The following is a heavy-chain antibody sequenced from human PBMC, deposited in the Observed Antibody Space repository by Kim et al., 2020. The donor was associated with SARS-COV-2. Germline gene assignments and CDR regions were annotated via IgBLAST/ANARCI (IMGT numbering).Heavy chain of an antibody. J-gene: IGHJ6*02. Sequence: GGSLRLSCAASGFTFSSYSMNWVRQAPGKGLEWVSSISSSSSYIYYADSVKGRFTISRDNAKNSLYLQMNSLRAEDTAVYYCAREPHYSYYYYYGMDVWGQGTTVTVSS. CDR2: ISSSSSYI. D-gene: IGHD4-4*01. CDR1: GFTFSSYS. CDR3: AREPHYSYYYYYGMDV. V-gene: IGHV3-21*01.